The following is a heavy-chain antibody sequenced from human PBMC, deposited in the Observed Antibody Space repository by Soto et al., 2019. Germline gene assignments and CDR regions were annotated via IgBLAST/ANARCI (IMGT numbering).Heavy chain of an antibody. CDR2: IYYSGST. D-gene: IGHD6-13*01. V-gene: IGHV4-31*03. J-gene: IGHJ5*02. Sequence: SETLSLTCTVSGGSISSGGYYWSWIRQHPGKGLEWIGYIYYSGSTYYNPSLKSRVTISVDTSKNQFSLKLSSVTAADTAVYYCARAEIGAAGIWFDPWGQGTLVTVSS. CDR1: GGSISSGGYY. CDR3: ARAEIGAAGIWFDP.